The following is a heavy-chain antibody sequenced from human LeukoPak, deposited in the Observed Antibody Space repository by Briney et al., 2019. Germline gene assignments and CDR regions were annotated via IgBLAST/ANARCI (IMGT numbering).Heavy chain of an antibody. CDR2: INPSGGST. D-gene: IGHD2-21*02. CDR3: TRALGDCGGDCWGAFDI. V-gene: IGHV1-46*01. J-gene: IGHJ3*02. CDR1: GYTFTSYY. Sequence: ASVKVSCKASGYTFTSYYMHWVRQAPGQGLEWMGIINPSGGSTSYAQKFQDRVTMTTDTSTSTAYMELSSLSSDDTAVYYCTRALGDCGGDCWGAFDIWGQGTMVTVSS.